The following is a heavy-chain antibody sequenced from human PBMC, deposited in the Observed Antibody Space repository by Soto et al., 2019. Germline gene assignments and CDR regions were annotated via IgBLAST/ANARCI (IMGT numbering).Heavy chain of an antibody. CDR1: GYTFISYT. CDR3: ARGPNSSSYSWLDP. J-gene: IGHJ5*02. D-gene: IGHD6-6*01. Sequence: EASVKVSCKASGYTFISYTMHWVRQAPGQRLEWMGCINAGNGNTRYSQKFPGRVTITRDTSASTAYLELSSLRSEDTAVYYCARGPNSSSYSWLDPWGQGTLVTVSS. V-gene: IGHV1-3*01. CDR2: INAGNGNT.